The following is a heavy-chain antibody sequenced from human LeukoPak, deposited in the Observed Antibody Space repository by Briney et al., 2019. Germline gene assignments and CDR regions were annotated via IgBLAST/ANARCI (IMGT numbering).Heavy chain of an antibody. CDR3: ARVMGYYYGSGMGSGMDV. D-gene: IGHD3-10*01. CDR1: GGSISSYS. V-gene: IGHV4-59*01. CDR2: ISYSGSA. J-gene: IGHJ6*02. Sequence: SSETLSLTCTASGGSISSYSWSWIRQPPGKGLEWIGYISYSGSANYNPSLKSRVTISVDTSKNQFSLKRSSVTAADTAVYYCARVMGYYYGSGMGSGMDVWGQGTTVTVSS.